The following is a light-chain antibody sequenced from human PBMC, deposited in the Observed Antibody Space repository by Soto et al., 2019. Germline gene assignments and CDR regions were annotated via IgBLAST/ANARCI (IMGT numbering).Light chain of an antibody. CDR1: QSVSSY. CDR3: QQRSNWPPEVT. J-gene: IGKJ5*01. Sequence: ETVLTQAPATLSLSPGERATLSCRAHQSVSSYLAWYQQKPGQAPRLLIYDISDRATGIPARFSGSGSGTDFTLTISSLEPEDFAIYYCQQRSNWPPEVTFGQGTRLEIK. V-gene: IGKV3-11*01. CDR2: DIS.